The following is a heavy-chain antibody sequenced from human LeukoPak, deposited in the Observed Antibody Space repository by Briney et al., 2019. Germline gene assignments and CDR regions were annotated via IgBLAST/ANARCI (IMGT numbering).Heavy chain of an antibody. D-gene: IGHD1-26*01. CDR1: EFTFSRYA. V-gene: IGHV3-23*01. CDR3: VKGGLTALYYGMDV. J-gene: IGHJ6*02. Sequence: PGGSLRLSCAASEFTFSRYAMNWVRQVPGKGLEWVSSISGGGASIYYADSVKGRFTISRDNSTNTLYLQMNSLRVEDTAVYFCVKGGLTALYYGMDVWGQGTTVTVSS. CDR2: ISGGGASI.